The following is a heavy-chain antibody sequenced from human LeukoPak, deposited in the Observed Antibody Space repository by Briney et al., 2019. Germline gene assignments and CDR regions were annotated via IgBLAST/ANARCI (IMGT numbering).Heavy chain of an antibody. CDR1: GYTFTGYY. D-gene: IGHD2-15*01. CDR3: ARGAPTRILYY. V-gene: IGHV1-2*02. CDR2: INPNSGGT. Sequence: GASVKVSCKASGYTFTGYYMHWVRQAPGQGLEWMGWINPNSGGTNYAQKFQGRVTMTRDTSTSTAYMELRSLRSDDTAVYYCARGAPTRILYYWGQGTLVTVSS. J-gene: IGHJ4*02.